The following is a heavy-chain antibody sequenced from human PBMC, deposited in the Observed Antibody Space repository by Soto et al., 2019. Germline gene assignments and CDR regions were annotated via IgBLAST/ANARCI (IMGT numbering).Heavy chain of an antibody. CDR2: ISYDGSNK. Sequence: PGGSLRLSCAASGFSFSSYAMHWVRQAPGKGLEWVAVISYDGSNKYYADSVKGRFTISRDNSKNTLYLQMNSLRAEDTAVYYCAKDLRIQLWSPTYYYYGMDVWGQGTTVTVSS. D-gene: IGHD5-18*01. CDR3: AKDLRIQLWSPTYYYYGMDV. V-gene: IGHV3-30-3*01. CDR1: GFSFSSYA. J-gene: IGHJ6*02.